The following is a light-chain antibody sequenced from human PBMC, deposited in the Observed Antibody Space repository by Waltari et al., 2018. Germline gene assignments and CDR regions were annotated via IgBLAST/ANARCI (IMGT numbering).Light chain of an antibody. J-gene: IGKJ4*01. CDR2: LGS. CDR3: MQALQTPRLT. CDR1: QSLLHSNGYNT. V-gene: IGKV2-28*01. Sequence: IVMTQSPLSLPVTPGAPASISCRSSQSLLHSNGYNTFDWYLQKPGQSPQLLIYLGSNRASGVPDRFSSSGSGTDFTLKISRVEAEDVGVYYCMQALQTPRLTFGGGTKVEIK.